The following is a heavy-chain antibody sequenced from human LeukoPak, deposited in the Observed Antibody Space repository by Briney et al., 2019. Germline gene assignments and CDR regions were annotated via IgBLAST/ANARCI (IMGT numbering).Heavy chain of an antibody. CDR1: GFTFSSYA. D-gene: IGHD2-15*01. Sequence: SGGSLRLSCAASGFTFSSYAMHWVRQAPGKGLEYVSAISIYGGSTYYADSVKGRFTISRDNSKNTLYLQMSSLRAEDTAVYYCAKDVSGDASHWGQGTLVTVSS. V-gene: IGHV3-64D*06. CDR3: AKDVSGDASH. CDR2: ISIYGGST. J-gene: IGHJ1*01.